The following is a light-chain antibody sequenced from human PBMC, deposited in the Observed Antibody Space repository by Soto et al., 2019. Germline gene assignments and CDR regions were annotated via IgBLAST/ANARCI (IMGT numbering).Light chain of an antibody. CDR1: QSVSTNY. V-gene: IGKV3-20*01. Sequence: EIVLTQSPGTLSLSPGERATLSCGASQSVSTNYLAWYQQKPGQAPRLLIYGASNRATGIPDRFSGRGSGTDFTLTISRLEPEDSAMYYCQQYDHSPWAFGQGTKVEIK. CDR3: QQYDHSPWA. CDR2: GAS. J-gene: IGKJ1*01.